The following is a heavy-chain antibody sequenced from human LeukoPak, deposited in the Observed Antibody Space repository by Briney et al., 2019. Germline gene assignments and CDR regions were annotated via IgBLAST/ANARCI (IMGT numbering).Heavy chain of an antibody. CDR2: IYYTGST. D-gene: IGHD2/OR15-2a*01. Sequence: NPSETLSLTCTVSGGSISSGGYYWSWIRQHPGKGLEWIGYIYYTGSTSYNPSLKTRLTISVDTSKNQFSLRLNSVTAADTAVYYCARFSQYYDSPTHYLDYWGQGILVTVSS. V-gene: IGHV4-61*08. CDR1: GGSISSGGYY. J-gene: IGHJ4*02. CDR3: ARFSQYYDSPTHYLDY.